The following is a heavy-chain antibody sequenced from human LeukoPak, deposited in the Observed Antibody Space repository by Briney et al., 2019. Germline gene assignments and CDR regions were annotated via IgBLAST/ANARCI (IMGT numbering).Heavy chain of an antibody. V-gene: IGHV1-18*04. J-gene: IGHJ4*02. Sequence: ASVKVSCKASGYTFTSYYMHWVRQAPGQGLEWMGWISAYNGDTNYAQKVQGRVTMTTDTSTTTAYMELRSLRSDDTAVYYCARDQGNGYLGDYWGQGTLITVSS. CDR2: ISAYNGDT. CDR3: ARDQGNGYLGDY. D-gene: IGHD3-22*01. CDR1: GYTFTSYY.